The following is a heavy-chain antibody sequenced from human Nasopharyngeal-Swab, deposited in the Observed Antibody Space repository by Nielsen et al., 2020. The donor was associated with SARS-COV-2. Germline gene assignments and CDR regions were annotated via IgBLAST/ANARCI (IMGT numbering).Heavy chain of an antibody. CDR2: ISYDGSNK. V-gene: IGHV3-30-3*01. CDR3: ASLGDSSVYYYRIDGYAHDAHDAFDI. Sequence: WIRQPPGKGLEWVAVISYDGSNKYYADSVKGRFTISRDNSKNTLYLQMNSLRAEDTAVYYCASLGDSSVYYYRIDGYAHDAHDAFDIWGQGTMVTVSS. D-gene: IGHD3-22*01. J-gene: IGHJ3*02.